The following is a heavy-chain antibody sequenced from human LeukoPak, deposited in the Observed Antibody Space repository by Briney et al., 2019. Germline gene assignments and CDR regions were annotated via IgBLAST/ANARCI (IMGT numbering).Heavy chain of an antibody. Sequence: ASVKVSCKASGYTFTSYGISWVRQAPGHGLEWMGWISAYNGNTNYAQKLQGRVTMTTDTSTSTAYMELRSLRSDDTAVYYCARDYYDSSGGDYFDYWGQGTLVTVSS. CDR1: GYTFTSYG. J-gene: IGHJ4*02. CDR3: ARDYYDSSGGDYFDY. D-gene: IGHD3-22*01. CDR2: ISAYNGNT. V-gene: IGHV1-18*01.